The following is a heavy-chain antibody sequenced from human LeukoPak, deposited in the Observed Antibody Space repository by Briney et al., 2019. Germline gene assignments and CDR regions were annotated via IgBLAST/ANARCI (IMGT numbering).Heavy chain of an antibody. D-gene: IGHD3-16*02. CDR2: IYTSGST. V-gene: IGHV4-61*02. CDR3: ARDRGEYYDYVWGSYRPTYYFDY. J-gene: IGHJ4*02. Sequence: SQTLSLTCTVSGGSISSGSYYWSWIRQPAGKGLEWIGRIYTSGSTNYNPSLKSRVTISVDTSKNQFSLKLSSVTAADTAVYYCARDRGEYYDYVWGSYRPTYYFDYWGQGTLVTVSS. CDR1: GGSISSGSYY.